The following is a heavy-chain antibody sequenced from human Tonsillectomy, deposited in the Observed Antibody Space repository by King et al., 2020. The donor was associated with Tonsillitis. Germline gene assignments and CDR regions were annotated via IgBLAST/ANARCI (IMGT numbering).Heavy chain of an antibody. V-gene: IGHV4-59*01. D-gene: IGHD1-26*01. CDR3: ARTSMEGASHFDY. CDR2: IYYSWST. CDR1: GGSISSYY. J-gene: IGHJ4*02. Sequence: QLQLQESGPGLVKPSETLSLTCTVSGGSISSYYWSWIRQPPGKGLEWIGDIYYSWSTNYNPSLKSRVTISVDTSKNQFSLKLSSVTAADTAVYYCARTSMEGASHFDYWGQGTLVTVSS.